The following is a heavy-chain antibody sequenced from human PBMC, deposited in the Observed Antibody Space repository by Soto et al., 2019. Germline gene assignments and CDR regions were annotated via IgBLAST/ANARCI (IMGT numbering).Heavy chain of an antibody. V-gene: IGHV1-8*01. CDR2: MNPNSGNT. J-gene: IGHJ6*02. CDR3: ARGRRRREWLYYYYYGMDV. CDR1: GYTFTSYD. D-gene: IGHD3-3*01. Sequence: ASVKVSCKASGYTFTSYDINWVRQATGQGIEWMGWMNPNSGNTGYAQKFQGRVTMTRNTSISTAYMEMSSLRSEDTAVYYCARGRRRREWLYYYYYGMDVWGQGTTVTVSS.